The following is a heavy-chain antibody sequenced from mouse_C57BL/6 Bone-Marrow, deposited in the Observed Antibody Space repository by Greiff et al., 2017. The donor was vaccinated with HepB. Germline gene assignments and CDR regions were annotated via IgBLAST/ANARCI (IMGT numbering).Heavy chain of an antibody. J-gene: IGHJ3*01. CDR2: IYPSDSET. CDR1: GYTFTSYW. Sequence: QLQQPGAELVRPGSSVKLSCKASGYTFTSYWMDWVKQRPGQGLEWIGNIYPSDSETHYNQKFKDKATLTVDKSSSTAYMQLSSLTSEDSAVYYCARLRGAWFAYWGQGTLVTVSA. D-gene: IGHD2-12*01. CDR3: ARLRGAWFAY. V-gene: IGHV1-61*01.